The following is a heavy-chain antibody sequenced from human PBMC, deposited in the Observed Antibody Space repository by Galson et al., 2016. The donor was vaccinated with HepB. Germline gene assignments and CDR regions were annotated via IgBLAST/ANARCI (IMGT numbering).Heavy chain of an antibody. D-gene: IGHD6-13*01. CDR2: ISTYNGNT. J-gene: IGHJ5*02. V-gene: IGHV1-18*01. CDR1: GYTFSSYG. CDR3: ARLLSSSTGWLDA. Sequence: SVKVSCKASGYTFSSYGITWVRQAPGQGLEWLGWISTYNGNTYYAPKFQGRVTMTTDPSTSTAYMELTSLRSDDTATYYCARLLSSSTGWLDAWGQGTLVTVSS.